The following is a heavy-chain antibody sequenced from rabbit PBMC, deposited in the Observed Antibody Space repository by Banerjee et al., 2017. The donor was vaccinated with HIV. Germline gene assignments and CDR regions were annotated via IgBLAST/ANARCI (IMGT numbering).Heavy chain of an antibody. CDR1: GFDFSGSYW. CDR3: AKDPNSSNGATNF. Sequence: QSLEESGGDLVKPGASLTLTCTASGFDFSGSYWICWVRQAPGKGLEWIACVYTGGDNTGYASWAKGRFSISKASSTTVTLQMTSLTAADTATYFCAKDPNSSNGATNFWGPGTLVTVS. CDR2: VYTGGDNT. J-gene: IGHJ4*01. V-gene: IGHV1S40*01. D-gene: IGHD1-1*01.